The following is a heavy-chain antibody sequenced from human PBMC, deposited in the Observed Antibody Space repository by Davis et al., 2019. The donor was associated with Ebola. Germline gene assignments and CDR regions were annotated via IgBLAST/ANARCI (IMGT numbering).Heavy chain of an antibody. CDR2: IYYSGST. CDR3: ARGGYFDY. D-gene: IGHD5-12*01. J-gene: IGHJ4*02. Sequence: SETLSLTCTVSGGSINSYYWSWTRQPPGKGLEWIGYIYYSGSTNYNPSLKSRVTISVDTPKNQFSLKLSSVTAADTAVYYCARGGYFDYWGQGTLVTVSS. CDR1: GGSINSYY. V-gene: IGHV4-59*01.